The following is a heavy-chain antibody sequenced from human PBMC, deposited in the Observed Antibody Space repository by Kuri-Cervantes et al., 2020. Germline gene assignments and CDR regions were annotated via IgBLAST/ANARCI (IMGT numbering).Heavy chain of an antibody. CDR2: ISWNSGSA. Sequence: SLKISCAASGFNFDDYAMHWVRQTPEKGLEWVSGISWNSGSAGYADSVKGRFIVSRDNAKNTLYLQMNSLRAEDTAVYYCARDCDLDYYYDSSGYSGYMDVWGKGTTVTVSS. J-gene: IGHJ6*03. CDR3: ARDCDLDYYYDSSGYSGYMDV. CDR1: GFNFDDYA. D-gene: IGHD3-22*01. V-gene: IGHV3-9*01.